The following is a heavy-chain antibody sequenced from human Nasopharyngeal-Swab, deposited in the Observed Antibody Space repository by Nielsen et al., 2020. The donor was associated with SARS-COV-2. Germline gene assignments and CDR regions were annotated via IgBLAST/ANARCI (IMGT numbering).Heavy chain of an antibody. CDR1: GFTFSSYG. J-gene: IGHJ6*02. CDR3: ARDRQEFGVVHYYYGMDV. V-gene: IGHV3-33*01. D-gene: IGHD3-3*01. CDR2: IWYDGSNK. Sequence: GESLKISCAASGFTFSSYGMHWVRHAPGKGLEWVAVIWYDGSNKYYADSVKGRFTISRDNSKNTLYLQMNSLRAEDTAVYYCARDRQEFGVVHYYYGMDVWGQGTTVTVSS.